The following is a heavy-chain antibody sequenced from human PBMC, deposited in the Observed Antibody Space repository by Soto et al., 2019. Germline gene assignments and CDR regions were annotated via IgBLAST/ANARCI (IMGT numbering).Heavy chain of an antibody. CDR3: ANILRFDH. V-gene: IGHV3-30*18. J-gene: IGHJ4*02. CDR2: ISYDGSNK. CDR1: GFTFSSYG. Sequence: QVQLVESGGGVVQPGRSLRLSCAASGFTFSSYGMHWVRQAPGKGLEWVAVISYDGSNKYYADSVKGRFTISRDNSKNTLYLQMNSLRAEDTAVYYCANILRFDHWGQGTLVTVSS.